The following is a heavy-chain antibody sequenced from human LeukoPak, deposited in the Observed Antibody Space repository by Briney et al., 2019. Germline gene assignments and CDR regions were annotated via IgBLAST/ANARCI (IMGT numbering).Heavy chain of an antibody. J-gene: IGHJ4*02. D-gene: IGHD3-22*01. V-gene: IGHV3-30*18. Sequence: GRSLRLSCAASGFTFRSNGMHWVRQAPGKGLEWVAVISSDGSNNYYADSVKGRFAIYRDNSENTLYLQMSSLRAEDTAVYYCAKTVGSGGYYIYYFDYWGQGTLVTVSS. CDR3: AKTVGSGGYYIYYFDY. CDR1: GFTFRSNG. CDR2: ISSDGSNN.